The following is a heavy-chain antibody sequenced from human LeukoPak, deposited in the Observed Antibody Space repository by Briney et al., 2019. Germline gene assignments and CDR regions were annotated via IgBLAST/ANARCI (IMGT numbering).Heavy chain of an antibody. CDR3: ARVVLDYDSSGRVWGYFDY. D-gene: IGHD3-22*01. Sequence: WASVKVSCKASGYTFTSYGISWVRQAPGQGLEWMGWISAYNGDTNYAQKLQGRVTMTTDTSTSTAYLELRSLRSDDTAVYYCARVVLDYDSSGRVWGYFDYWGQGTLVTVSS. CDR2: ISAYNGDT. CDR1: GYTFTSYG. J-gene: IGHJ4*02. V-gene: IGHV1-18*01.